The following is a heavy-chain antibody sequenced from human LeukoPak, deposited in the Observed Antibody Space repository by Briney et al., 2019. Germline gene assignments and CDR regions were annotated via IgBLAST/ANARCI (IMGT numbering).Heavy chain of an antibody. CDR3: AKDMGAVAGPSDC. Sequence: PGGSLRLSCAASGFTFDDYAMHWVRQAPGKGLEWVSGISWNSGSIGYADSVKGRFTISRDNAENSLYLQMNSLRAEDTALYYCAKDMGAVAGPSDCWGQGTLVTVSS. V-gene: IGHV3-9*01. J-gene: IGHJ4*02. CDR2: ISWNSGSI. D-gene: IGHD6-19*01. CDR1: GFTFDDYA.